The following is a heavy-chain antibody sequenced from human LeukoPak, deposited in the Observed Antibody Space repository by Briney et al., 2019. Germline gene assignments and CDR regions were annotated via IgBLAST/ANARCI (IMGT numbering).Heavy chain of an antibody. CDR3: ARPGAPVTRISSFDM. J-gene: IGHJ3*02. CDR1: GFTFISYA. CDR2: ISFHGTDT. D-gene: IGHD2/OR15-2a*01. V-gene: IGHV3-30*04. Sequence: GGSLRLSCAASGFTFISYAIHWVRQAPGKGLEWVAVISFHGTDTFYADSVKGRFTISRDNSKNTLYLQMSSLRGDDTAVYYLARPGAPVTRISSFDMWGQGTMVTVSS.